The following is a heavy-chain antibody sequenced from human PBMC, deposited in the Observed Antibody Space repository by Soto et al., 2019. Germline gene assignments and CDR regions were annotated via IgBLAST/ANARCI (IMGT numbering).Heavy chain of an antibody. CDR1: GCSISSGYYY. Sequence: SSETLSLTCPVSGCSISSGYYYWSWIRQPPGKGLEWIGYIYYSGSTYYNPSLKSRVTISVDTSKNQFSLKLSSVTAADTAVYYCAREKYDSSGRNWFDPWGQGTLVTVSS. CDR3: AREKYDSSGRNWFDP. D-gene: IGHD3-22*01. V-gene: IGHV4-30-4*01. J-gene: IGHJ5*02. CDR2: IYYSGST.